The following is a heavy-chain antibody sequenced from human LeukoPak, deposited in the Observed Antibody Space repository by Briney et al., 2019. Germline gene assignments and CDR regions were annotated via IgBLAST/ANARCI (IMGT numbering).Heavy chain of an antibody. V-gene: IGHV4-34*01. J-gene: IGHJ5*02. Sequence: SETLSLTCAVYGGSFSGYYWSWIRQPPGKGLEWIGETNHSGSTNYNPSLKSRVTISVDTSKNQFSLKLSSVTAADTAVYYCARGRRYCSSTSCYGWFDPWGQGTLVTVSS. CDR3: ARGRRYCSSTSCYGWFDP. CDR2: TNHSGST. CDR1: GGSFSGYY. D-gene: IGHD2-2*01.